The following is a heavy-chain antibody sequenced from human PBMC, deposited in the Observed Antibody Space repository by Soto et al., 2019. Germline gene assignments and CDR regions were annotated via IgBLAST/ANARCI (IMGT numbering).Heavy chain of an antibody. D-gene: IGHD3-22*01. Sequence: GGSLRLSCAASGFTFSSYAMHWVRQAPGKGLEWVAVISYDGSNKYYADSVKGRFTISRDNSKNTLYLQMNSLRAEDTAVYYCASLSYYDSSGYPLDFDYWGQGTLVTVSS. V-gene: IGHV3-30-3*01. CDR3: ASLSYYDSSGYPLDFDY. J-gene: IGHJ4*02. CDR2: ISYDGSNK. CDR1: GFTFSSYA.